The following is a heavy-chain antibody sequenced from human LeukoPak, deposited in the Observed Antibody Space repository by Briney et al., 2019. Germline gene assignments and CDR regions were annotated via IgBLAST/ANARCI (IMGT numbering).Heavy chain of an antibody. CDR3: ARGPITMIVVNWFDP. J-gene: IGHJ5*02. CDR2: INPSGGST. D-gene: IGHD3-22*01. V-gene: IGHV1-46*03. Sequence: ASVKVSCKASGYTFTSYYMHWVRQAPGQGLEWMGIINPSGGSTSYAQKCQGRVTMTRDTSTSTVYMELSSLRSEDTAVYYCARGPITMIVVNWFDPWGQGTLVTVSS. CDR1: GYTFTSYY.